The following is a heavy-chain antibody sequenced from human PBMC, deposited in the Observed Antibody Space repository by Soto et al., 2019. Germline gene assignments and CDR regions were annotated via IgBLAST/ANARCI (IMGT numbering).Heavy chain of an antibody. D-gene: IGHD3-9*01. CDR2: INPSGGST. Sequence: ASVKVSCKASGYTFTSYYMHWVRQAPGQGLEWMGIINPSGGSTSYAQKFQGRVTMTRDTSTSTVYMELSSLRSEDTAVYYCDTQFEGYFDWLSGYDAFDIWGQGTMVTVSS. CDR1: GYTFTSYY. CDR3: DTQFEGYFDWLSGYDAFDI. J-gene: IGHJ3*02. V-gene: IGHV1-46*03.